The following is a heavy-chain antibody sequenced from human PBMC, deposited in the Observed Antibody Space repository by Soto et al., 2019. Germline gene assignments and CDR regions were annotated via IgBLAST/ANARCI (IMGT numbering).Heavy chain of an antibody. CDR3: ASEVPSRYFDL. CDR1: GASFSDSY. D-gene: IGHD1-1*01. Sequence: QVRLQQWGAGLLKPSETLSLTCAVYGASFSDSYWNWIRQPPGKGLEWIGEINHSGSTIYNTSLDSRVTISLDTSRKQFTLKMRSATAADTAVYYCASEVPSRYFDLWGRGTPVTVSS. CDR2: INHSGST. J-gene: IGHJ2*01. V-gene: IGHV4-34*01.